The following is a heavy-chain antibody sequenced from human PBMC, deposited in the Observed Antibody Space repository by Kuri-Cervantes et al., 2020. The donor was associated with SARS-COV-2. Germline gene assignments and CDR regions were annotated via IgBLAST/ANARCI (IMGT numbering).Heavy chain of an antibody. CDR2: IYYSGST. CDR1: GGSISSSSYH. CDR3: ASGLAVAVPFDY. D-gene: IGHD6-19*01. Sequence: SETLSLTCTVSGGSISSSSYHWGWIRQPPGKGLEWIGSIYYSGSTYYNPSLKSRVTISVDTSKNQFSLKLSSVTAADTAVYYCASGLAVAVPFDYWGQGTLVTVSS. V-gene: IGHV4-39*01. J-gene: IGHJ4*02.